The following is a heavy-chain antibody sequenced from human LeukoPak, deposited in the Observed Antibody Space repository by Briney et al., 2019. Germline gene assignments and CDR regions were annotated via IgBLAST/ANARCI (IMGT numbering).Heavy chain of an antibody. CDR2: ISAYNGNT. CDR1: RYTFTGYY. J-gene: IGHJ5*02. D-gene: IGHD3-10*01. Sequence: ASVKVSCKASRYTFTGYYMHWVRQAPGQGLEWMGWISAYNGNTNYAQKLQGRVTMTTDTSTSTAYMELRSLRSDDTAVYYCARDLGSNWFDPWGQGTLVTVSS. CDR3: ARDLGSNWFDP. V-gene: IGHV1-18*04.